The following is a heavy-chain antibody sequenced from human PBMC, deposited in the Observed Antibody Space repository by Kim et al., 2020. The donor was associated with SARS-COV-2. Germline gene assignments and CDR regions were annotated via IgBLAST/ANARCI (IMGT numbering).Heavy chain of an antibody. J-gene: IGHJ4*02. CDR2: INGDGSRT. D-gene: IGHD3-22*01. V-gene: IGHV3-74*01. CDR1: GFTFSSHW. Sequence: GGSLRLSCVASGFTFSSHWMHWVRQAPGKGLVWVSRINGDGSRTNYADSVKGRFTISRDNAKDTLYLQMNSLRVEDTAIYYCGRDPRDDKNGPPDYWGQG. CDR3: GRDPRDDKNGPPDY.